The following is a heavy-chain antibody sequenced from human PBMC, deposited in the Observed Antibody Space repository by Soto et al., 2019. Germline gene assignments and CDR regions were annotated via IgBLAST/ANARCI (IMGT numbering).Heavy chain of an antibody. D-gene: IGHD4-4*01. J-gene: IGHJ4*02. CDR1: GGSISSSSCY. Sequence: SETLSLTCTVSGGSISSSSCYWGWIRQPPGKGLEWIGSIYYSGSTYYNPSLKSRVTISVDTSKNQFSLKLSSVTAADTAVYYCARHNIATTVPSYFDYWGRGTLVTVSS. V-gene: IGHV4-39*01. CDR2: IYYSGST. CDR3: ARHNIATTVPSYFDY.